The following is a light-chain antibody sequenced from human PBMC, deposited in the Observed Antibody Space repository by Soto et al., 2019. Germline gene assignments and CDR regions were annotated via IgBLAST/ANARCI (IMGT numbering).Light chain of an antibody. CDR1: QSINTN. J-gene: IGKJ3*01. V-gene: IGKV3-15*01. Sequence: DIVMTQSPATLSVSPGERATLSCRASQSINTNLAWYQQKPGQAPRLLIYGASTRATVIPARFSGSGCGTELTLTISGLQADDFAVYYCQQYHHWPPKVTFGPGTRVDI. CDR2: GAS. CDR3: QQYHHWPPKVT.